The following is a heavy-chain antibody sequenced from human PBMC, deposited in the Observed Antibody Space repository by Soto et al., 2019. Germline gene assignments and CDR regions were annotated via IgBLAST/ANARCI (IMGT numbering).Heavy chain of an antibody. V-gene: IGHV3-15*01. CDR2: SRGGGGTA. Sequence: EAQLVDSGGGLVKPGESLTLSCEVSGLSFRDAWLTWVRQAPGKGLEWVGHSRGGGGTADYAAPVQGRFRISRDLSKNTMYLQMNSLQPDDTSFYYCTWMNTVTSVYNWGRGTLVTVSS. D-gene: IGHD4-17*01. CDR1: GLSFRDAW. CDR3: TWMNTVTSVYN. J-gene: IGHJ4*02.